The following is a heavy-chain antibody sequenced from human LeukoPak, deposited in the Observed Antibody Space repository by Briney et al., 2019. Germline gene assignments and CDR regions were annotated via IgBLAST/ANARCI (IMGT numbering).Heavy chain of an antibody. Sequence: GESLKISCEASGYTFTHQLIGWVRQMPGTGLEWVGIIYPRDSDTIYSPSFQGHVTISADKSISTAYLQWSSLKASDTAMYYCARRPYSNSYFDYWGQGTLVTVSS. J-gene: IGHJ4*02. CDR2: IYPRDSDT. D-gene: IGHD6-6*01. V-gene: IGHV5-51*01. CDR1: GYTFTHQL. CDR3: ARRPYSNSYFDY.